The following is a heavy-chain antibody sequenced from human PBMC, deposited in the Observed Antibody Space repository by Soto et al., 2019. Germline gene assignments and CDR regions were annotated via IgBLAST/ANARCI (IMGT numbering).Heavy chain of an antibody. V-gene: IGHV4-31*03. CDR2: IYYSGTT. D-gene: IGHD3-22*01. CDR1: RHSIGSGSSY. J-gene: IGHJ4*02. CDR3: VSTYYTATSGPFDY. Sequence: SETLPLPCSVSRHSIGSGSSYWILFRHHPGTGLEWIGYIYYSGTTYYNPSLESRVTISADMSENQFSLKVNSVTVADTAVYYCVSTYYTATSGPFDYWGQGTLVT.